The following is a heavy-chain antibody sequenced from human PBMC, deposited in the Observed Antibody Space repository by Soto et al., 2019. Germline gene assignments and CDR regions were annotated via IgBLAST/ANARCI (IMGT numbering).Heavy chain of an antibody. J-gene: IGHJ1*01. D-gene: IGHD3-22*01. CDR3: AHLTYYYDSSGYYSRAEYFQH. V-gene: IGHV2-5*02. Sequence: QITLKESGPTLVKPTQTLTLTCTFSGFSLSTSGVGVGWIRQPPGKALEWLALIYWDDDKRYSPSLKSRLTTPKDTSKHPVVLTMTNMDPVDTATYYCAHLTYYYDSSGYYSRAEYFQHWGQGTLVTVSS. CDR2: IYWDDDK. CDR1: GFSLSTSGVG.